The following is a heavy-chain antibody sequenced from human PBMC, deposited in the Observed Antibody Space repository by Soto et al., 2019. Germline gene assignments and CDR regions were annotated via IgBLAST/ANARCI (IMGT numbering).Heavy chain of an antibody. Sequence: QVQLVQSGAEVKKPGSSVKVSCKASGGTFSSYAISWVRQAPGQGLEWMGGIIPIFGTANYAQKFQGRVTITANKPTTTASMERSSLKSGDTAVYYWAGEGGVGATTGWDWGQGTLVTVSS. CDR1: GGTFSSYA. V-gene: IGHV1-69*06. D-gene: IGHD1-26*01. CDR2: IIPIFGTA. CDR3: AGEGGVGATTGWD. J-gene: IGHJ4*02.